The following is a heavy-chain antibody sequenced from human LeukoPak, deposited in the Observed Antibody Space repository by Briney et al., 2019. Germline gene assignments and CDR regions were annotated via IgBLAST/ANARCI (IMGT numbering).Heavy chain of an antibody. Sequence: GGSLRLSCAVSGVIFSDYGMTWVRQAPGKGLEWVADIHETGDSHYADSVKGRFTISRENAKNSVYLQMNSLRADDTAVYYCAATGRWGQGTLVAVSS. J-gene: IGHJ4*02. CDR2: IHETGDS. CDR3: AATGR. V-gene: IGHV3-69-1*02. CDR1: GVIFSDYG.